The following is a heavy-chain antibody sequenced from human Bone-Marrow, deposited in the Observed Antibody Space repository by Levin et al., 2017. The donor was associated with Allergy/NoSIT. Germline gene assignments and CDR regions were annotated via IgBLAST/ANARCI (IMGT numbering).Heavy chain of an antibody. CDR3: AREDQIAGAGPWVFDY. J-gene: IGHJ4*02. V-gene: IGHV3-74*01. D-gene: IGHD6-13*01. Sequence: GGSLRLSCEVSGFIFSDYCMHWVRQGPGKGLVWVARMNSDGSRIEYVDSVKGRFTISRDNAKNTLYLQMNSLRAEDTAVYYCAREDQIAGAGPWVFDYWGQGTLVTVSS. CDR2: MNSDGSRI. CDR1: GFIFSDYC.